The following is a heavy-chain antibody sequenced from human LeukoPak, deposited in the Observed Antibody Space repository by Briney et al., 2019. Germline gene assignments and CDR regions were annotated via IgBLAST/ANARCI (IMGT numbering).Heavy chain of an antibody. J-gene: IGHJ4*02. CDR1: GGSISSSSYY. CDR3: ARQDYGSGSSY. Sequence: KASETLSLTCTVSGGSISSSSYYWGWIRQPPGKGLEWIGSIYYSGSTYYNPSLKSRVTISVDTSKNQFSLKLSSVTAADTAVYYCARQDYGSGSSYWGQGTLVTVSS. CDR2: IYYSGST. V-gene: IGHV4-39*01. D-gene: IGHD3-10*01.